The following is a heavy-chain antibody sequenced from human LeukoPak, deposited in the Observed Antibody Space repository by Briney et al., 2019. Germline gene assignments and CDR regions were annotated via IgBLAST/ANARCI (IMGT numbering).Heavy chain of an antibody. V-gene: IGHV4-38-2*02. Sequence: PSETLSLTCTVSDYSIISDYYWAWIRPPPGKGLGWIGNIYHSGSTYYNPSLKSRVTISIDTSKNQFSLKVTSVTAADTAVYYCARAVRGSSWFDPWGQGTLVTVSS. CDR3: ARAVRGSSWFDP. CDR1: DYSIISDYY. D-gene: IGHD3-16*01. CDR2: IYHSGST. J-gene: IGHJ5*02.